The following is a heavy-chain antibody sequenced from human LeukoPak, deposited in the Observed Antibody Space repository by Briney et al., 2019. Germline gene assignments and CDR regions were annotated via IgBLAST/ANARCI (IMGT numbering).Heavy chain of an antibody. CDR1: GFTFSSYA. CDR3: AKADIVLMVYAIEGHAFDI. D-gene: IGHD2-8*01. CDR2: ISGSGGST. J-gene: IGHJ3*02. V-gene: IGHV3-23*01. Sequence: EPGGSLRLSCAASGFTFSSYAMSWVRQAPGKGLEWVSAISGSGGSTYYADSVKGRFTISRDNSKNTLYLQMNSLRAEDTAVYYCAKADIVLMVYAIEGHAFDIWGQGTMVTVSS.